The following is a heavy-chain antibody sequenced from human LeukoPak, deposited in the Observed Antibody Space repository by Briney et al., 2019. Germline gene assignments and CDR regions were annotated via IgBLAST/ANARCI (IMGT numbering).Heavy chain of an antibody. CDR3: ASVYSRSSEGMDV. Sequence: GGSLRLSCAASGFTVSSNYMSWVRQAPGKGLEWVSVICSGGSTYYADSVKGRFTISRDNSKNTLYLQMNSLRAEDTAVYYCASVYSRSSEGMDVWGQGTTVTVSS. J-gene: IGHJ6*02. CDR2: ICSGGST. V-gene: IGHV3-53*01. D-gene: IGHD6-6*01. CDR1: GFTVSSNY.